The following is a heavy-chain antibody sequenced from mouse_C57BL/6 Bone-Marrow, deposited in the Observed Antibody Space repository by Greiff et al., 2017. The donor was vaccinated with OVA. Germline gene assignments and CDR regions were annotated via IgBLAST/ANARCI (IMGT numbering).Heavy chain of an antibody. V-gene: IGHV5-4*01. Sequence: EVQRVESGGGLVKPGGSLKLSCAASGFTFSSYAMSWVRQTPEKRLEWVATISDGGSYTYYPDNVKGRFTISRDNAKNNLYLQMSHLKSEDTAMYYCASYDYLFAYWGQGTLVTVSA. CDR3: ASYDYLFAY. CDR2: ISDGGSYT. J-gene: IGHJ3*01. CDR1: GFTFSSYA. D-gene: IGHD2-4*01.